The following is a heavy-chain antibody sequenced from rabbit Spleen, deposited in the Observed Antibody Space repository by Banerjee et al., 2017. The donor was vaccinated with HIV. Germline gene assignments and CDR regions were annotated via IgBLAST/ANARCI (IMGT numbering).Heavy chain of an antibody. J-gene: IGHJ6*01. V-gene: IGHV1S45*01. D-gene: IGHD7-1*01. Sequence: QEQLVESGGGLVQPEGSLTLTCTASGVSFSSSSYLCWVRQAPGKGLEWIGCIYTGNDKTYYASLAKGRFTISKPSSTTVTLRMTSLTVADTATYFCARDTGTSFSSYGMDLWGPGTLVTVS. CDR2: IYTGNDKT. CDR1: GVSFSSSSY. CDR3: ARDTGTSFSSYGMDL.